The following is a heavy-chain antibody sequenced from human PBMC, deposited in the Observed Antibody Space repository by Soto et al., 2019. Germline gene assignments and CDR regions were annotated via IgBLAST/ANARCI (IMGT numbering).Heavy chain of an antibody. J-gene: IGHJ3*02. CDR1: GYSFTSYW. CDR2: IDPSDSYT. V-gene: IGHV5-10-1*01. CDR3: AIDSDYDFWSGYFPLGAFDI. D-gene: IGHD3-3*01. Sequence: GESLKISCKGSGYSFTSYWISWVRQMPGKGLEWMGRIDPSDSYTNYSPSFQGHVTISADKSISTAYLQWSSLKASDTAMYYCAIDSDYDFWSGYFPLGAFDIWGQGTMVTVSS.